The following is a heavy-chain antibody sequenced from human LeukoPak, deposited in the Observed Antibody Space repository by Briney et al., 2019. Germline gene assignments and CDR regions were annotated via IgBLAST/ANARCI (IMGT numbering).Heavy chain of an antibody. CDR1: GDSVSSNSAA. V-gene: IGHV6-1*01. J-gene: IGHJ6*02. D-gene: IGHD4-17*01. Sequence: SQTLSLTCAISGDSVSSNSAAWNWIRQSPSRGLEWLGRTYYRSKWYNDYAVSVKSRITINPDTSKNQFSLQLNSVTPEDTAVYYCARDLQDGDATYYYYYGMDVWGQGTTVTASS. CDR3: ARDLQDGDATYYYYYGMDV. CDR2: TYYRSKWYN.